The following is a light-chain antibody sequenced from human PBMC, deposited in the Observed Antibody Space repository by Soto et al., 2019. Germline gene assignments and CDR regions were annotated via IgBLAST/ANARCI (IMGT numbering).Light chain of an antibody. CDR2: DAS. CDR1: QGISSA. Sequence: AIHLTQSPSSLSASVGDRVTITCRASQGISSALAWYQQKPGKAPKVLIYDASNLERGVPSRFSGSGSGTDFTLTITSLQPEDFATYYCQQFNSYPITFGQGTRLEIK. V-gene: IGKV1-13*02. CDR3: QQFNSYPIT. J-gene: IGKJ5*01.